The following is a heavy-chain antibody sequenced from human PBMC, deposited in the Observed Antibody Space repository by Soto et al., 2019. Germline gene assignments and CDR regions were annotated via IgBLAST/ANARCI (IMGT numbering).Heavy chain of an antibody. V-gene: IGHV3-21*01. CDR2: IGTSSSYI. D-gene: IGHD4-17*01. Sequence: EVQLVESGGGLVKPGGSLRRSCAASGFTFSSYTMNWVRQAPGRGLEWFSSIGTSSSYIYYAYSVKGRFTISRDNAKNSLFLQMYSLRADDTAVYYCARDSVRDYLYDYYGMDVW. CDR3: ARDSVRDYLYDYYGMDV. J-gene: IGHJ6*01. CDR1: GFTFSSYT.